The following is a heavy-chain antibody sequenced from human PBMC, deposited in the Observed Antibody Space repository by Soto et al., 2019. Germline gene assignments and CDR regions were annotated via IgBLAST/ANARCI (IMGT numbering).Heavy chain of an antibody. CDR1: GFTVSSNY. J-gene: IGHJ6*02. V-gene: IGHV3-53*04. CDR2: IYSDCST. CDR3: ARDPYYDSSGYLASNGMDV. Sequence: EVQLVESGGGLVQPGGSLRLSCAASGFTVSSNYMSWVRQAPGKGLEWVSVIYSDCSTYYADSVKGRFTISRHNSKNTLYLQMNSLRAEDTAVYYCARDPYYDSSGYLASNGMDVWGQGTTVTVSS. D-gene: IGHD3-22*01.